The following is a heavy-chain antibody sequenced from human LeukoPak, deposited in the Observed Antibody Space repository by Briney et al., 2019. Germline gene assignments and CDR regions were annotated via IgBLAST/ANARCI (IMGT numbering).Heavy chain of an antibody. J-gene: IGHJ4*02. CDR3: AKDYARYSGGYSDY. CDR2: ISGSGDNT. CDR1: GFTFSSYV. V-gene: IGHV3-23*01. Sequence: GGSLRLSCVASGFTFSSYVMSWVRQAPGKGLEWVSSISGSGDNTYYADSVKGRFTISRDNSKNTLYLQMNSLRAEDTAIYYCAKDYARYSGGYSDYWGQGTLVTVSS. D-gene: IGHD1-26*01.